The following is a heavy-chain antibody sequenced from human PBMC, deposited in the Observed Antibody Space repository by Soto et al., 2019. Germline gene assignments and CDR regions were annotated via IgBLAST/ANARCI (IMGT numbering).Heavy chain of an antibody. CDR2: IWYDGSNK. J-gene: IGHJ6*02. V-gene: IGHV3-33*01. D-gene: IGHD2-8*02. Sequence: GGSLRLSCAASGFTFSSYGMHWVRQAPGKGLEWVAVIWYDGSNKYYADSVKGRFTISRDNSKNTLYLQMNSLRAEDTAVYYCARGLVDYYYYVMDVWGQGTTVTVSS. CDR1: GFTFSSYG. CDR3: ARGLVDYYYYVMDV.